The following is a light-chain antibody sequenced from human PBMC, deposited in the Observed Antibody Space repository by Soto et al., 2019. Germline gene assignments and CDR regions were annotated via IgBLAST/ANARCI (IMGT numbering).Light chain of an antibody. CDR1: QSLVYSDGNTY. Sequence: DIVLTQTPLSSPVTLGQPASISCRSSQSLVYSDGNTYLSWLQQRPGQPPRLLIYRVSKRFSGVPDGFSGSVAGTDFTLKINRVEAEDVGVYYCVQFTLLPRTFGQGTKVEIK. CDR3: VQFTLLPRT. J-gene: IGKJ1*01. CDR2: RVS. V-gene: IGKV2-24*01.